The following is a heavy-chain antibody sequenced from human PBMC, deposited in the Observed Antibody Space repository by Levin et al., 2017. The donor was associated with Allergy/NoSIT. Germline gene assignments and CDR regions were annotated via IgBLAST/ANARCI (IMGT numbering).Heavy chain of an antibody. V-gene: IGHV1-2*02. J-gene: IGHJ6*03. CDR1: GYTFTGYY. Sequence: ASVKVSCKASGYTFTGYYMHWVRQAPGQGLEWMGWINPNSGGTNYAQKFQGRVTMTRDTSISTAYMELSRLRSDDTAVYYCASRYCSSTSCYGGGDYYYMDVWGKGTTVTVSS. CDR2: INPNSGGT. D-gene: IGHD2-2*01. CDR3: ASRYCSSTSCYGGGDYYYMDV.